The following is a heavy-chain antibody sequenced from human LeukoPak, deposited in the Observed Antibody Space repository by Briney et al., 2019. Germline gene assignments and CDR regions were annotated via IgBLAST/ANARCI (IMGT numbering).Heavy chain of an antibody. CDR3: ARDTVTTSLNAYYYYGMDV. V-gene: IGHV3-33*01. CDR2: IWYDGSNK. CDR1: GFTFSSYG. J-gene: IGHJ6*02. D-gene: IGHD4-17*01. Sequence: GGSLRLSCAASGFTFSSYGMHWVRQAPGKGLEWVAVIWYDGSNKYYADSVKGRFTISRDNSKNTLYLQMNSLRAEDTAVYYCARDTVTTSLNAYYYYGMDVWGQGTTVTVSS.